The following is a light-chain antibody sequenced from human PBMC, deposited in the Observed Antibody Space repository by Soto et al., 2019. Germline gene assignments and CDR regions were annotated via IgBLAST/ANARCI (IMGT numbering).Light chain of an antibody. J-gene: IGKJ3*01. CDR1: QRLASN. CDR2: DAS. Sequence: EIVMTQSPATLAVSPGERVTLSCRASQRLASNLAWYQQKPGQAPRLLIYDASNRATGIPARFSGSGSGTDFTLTISSLEPEDFAVYYCQQRSNWPPGFTFGPGTKVDIK. CDR3: QQRSNWPPGFT. V-gene: IGKV3-11*01.